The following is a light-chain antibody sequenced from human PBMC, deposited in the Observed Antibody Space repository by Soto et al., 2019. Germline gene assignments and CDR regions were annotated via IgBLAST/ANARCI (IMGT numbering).Light chain of an antibody. V-gene: IGKV3D-20*02. CDR1: QSVISSY. CDR3: QVRAACPPCT. Sequence: RSSLSPNHIQSVISSYLAWYQQKPGQAPRLLIYDASERASAVPARFSGSGSGTDFTITISCLESAYLAICYSQVRAACPPCTLGQGTKVDIK. CDR2: DAS. J-gene: IGKJ1*01.